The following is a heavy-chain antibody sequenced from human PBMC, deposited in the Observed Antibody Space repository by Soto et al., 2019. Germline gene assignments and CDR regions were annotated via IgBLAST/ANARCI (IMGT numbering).Heavy chain of an antibody. Sequence: GGSLRLSCAASGFTFSNAWMNWVRQAPGKGLEWVGRIKSKTDGGTTDYAAPVKGRFTISRDDSKNTLYLQMNSLKTEDTAVYYCTTDRVGIAAERAIDYWGQGTLVTVSS. CDR2: IKSKTDGGTT. J-gene: IGHJ4*02. V-gene: IGHV3-15*07. CDR1: GFTFSNAW. D-gene: IGHD6-13*01. CDR3: TTDRVGIAAERAIDY.